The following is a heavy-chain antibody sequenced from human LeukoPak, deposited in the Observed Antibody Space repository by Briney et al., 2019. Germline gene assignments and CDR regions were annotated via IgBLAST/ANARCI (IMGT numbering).Heavy chain of an antibody. D-gene: IGHD1-26*01. CDR1: GFTFSSYS. CDR2: ISSSSSYI. V-gene: IGHV3-21*01. J-gene: IGHJ4*02. CDR3: ARGSFTGGFDY. Sequence: GGSLRLSCAASGFTFSSYSMNWVRQAPGKGLEWVSSISSSSSYIYYADSVKGRFTISRDNAKNSLYLQMNSLRAEDTAVYYCARGSFTGGFDYWGQGTLVTVSS.